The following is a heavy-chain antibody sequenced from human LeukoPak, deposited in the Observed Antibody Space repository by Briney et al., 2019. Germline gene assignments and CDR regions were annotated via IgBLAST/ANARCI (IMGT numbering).Heavy chain of an antibody. CDR2: INQGEGEK. Sequence: PGGSLRLSCVDSGFTFSSHWMSWVRQAPGKGLEWVANINQGEGEKYYVDSVKGRFTISRDNAKKSLFLQMNSLIAENTDVYYCARGRFIAGTTEYYFDYWGQGTMVTV. D-gene: IGHD1-26*01. CDR1: GFTFSSHW. CDR3: ARGRFIAGTTEYYFDY. J-gene: IGHJ4*02. V-gene: IGHV3-7*03.